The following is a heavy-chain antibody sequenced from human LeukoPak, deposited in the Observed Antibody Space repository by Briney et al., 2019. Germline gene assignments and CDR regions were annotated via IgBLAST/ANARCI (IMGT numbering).Heavy chain of an antibody. J-gene: IGHJ4*02. V-gene: IGHV3-21*01. CDR1: GFTFSSYC. Sequence: GGSLRLSCAASGFTFSSYCMNWVRQAPGKGLEWVSSISSSSSYIYYADSVKGRFTISRDNAKNSLYLQMNSLRAEDTAVYYCARDVDTAMAVDYWGQGTLVTVSS. CDR3: ARDVDTAMAVDY. D-gene: IGHD5-18*01. CDR2: ISSSSSYI.